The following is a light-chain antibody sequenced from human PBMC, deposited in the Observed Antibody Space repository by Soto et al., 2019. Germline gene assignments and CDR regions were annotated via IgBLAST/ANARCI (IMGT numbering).Light chain of an antibody. J-gene: IGKJ1*01. Sequence: EPVLTQSPGTLSLSPGERATLSCRASQSISSIYLAWYKQKPGQAPRLLIYGTSNRATGIPDRFSGSGSGTDFTLTIRRLEPEDFAVYFCQQYGSSGTFGQGTKVDIK. V-gene: IGKV3-20*01. CDR3: QQYGSSGT. CDR1: QSISSIY. CDR2: GTS.